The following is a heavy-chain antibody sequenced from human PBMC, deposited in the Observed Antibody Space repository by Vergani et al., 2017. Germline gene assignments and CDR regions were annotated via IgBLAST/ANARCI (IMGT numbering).Heavy chain of an antibody. D-gene: IGHD1-7*01. CDR1: GYTLTELS. CDR2: IIPIFGTA. Sequence: QVQLVQSGAEVKKPGASVKVSCKVSGYTLTELSMHWVRQAPGQGLEWMGGIIPIFGTANYAQKFQGRVTITADESTSTAYMELSSLRSEDTAVYYCARAEITGTTFAAFDIWGQGTMVTVSS. V-gene: IGHV1-69*13. CDR3: ARAEITGTTFAAFDI. J-gene: IGHJ3*02.